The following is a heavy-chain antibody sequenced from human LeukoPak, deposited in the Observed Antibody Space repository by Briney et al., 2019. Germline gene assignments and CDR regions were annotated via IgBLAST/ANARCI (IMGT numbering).Heavy chain of an antibody. D-gene: IGHD2-21*02. V-gene: IGHV1-2*02. CDR2: INPNSGRT. CDR1: GYTFTGYY. J-gene: IGHJ4*02. Sequence: SVKVSCKASGYTFTGYYMHCVRQPSGQGREWMGCINPNSGRTNYAQKFQGRLTMTRDTPISTAYMELSRLRSDDTAVYYCARWAYCGGDCYFDFWGQGTLVTVSS. CDR3: ARWAYCGGDCYFDF.